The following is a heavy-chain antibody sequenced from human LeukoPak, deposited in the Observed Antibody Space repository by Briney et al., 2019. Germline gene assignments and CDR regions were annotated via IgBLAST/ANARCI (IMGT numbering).Heavy chain of an antibody. Sequence: GGSLRLSCTASGFAYSGSSMHWVRQAPGKGLEWVSGIQRDGSSPTYADSVKGRFAISRDNAKGSVYLQVNILRAEDTAVYYCSRGHYGPDYWGQGTLVTVSS. D-gene: IGHD3-16*01. V-gene: IGHV3-74*01. J-gene: IGHJ4*02. CDR3: SRGHYGPDY. CDR1: GFAYSGSS. CDR2: IQRDGSSP.